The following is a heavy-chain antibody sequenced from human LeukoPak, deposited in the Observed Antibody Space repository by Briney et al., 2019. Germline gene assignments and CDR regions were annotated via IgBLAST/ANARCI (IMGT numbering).Heavy chain of an antibody. V-gene: IGHV3-21*01. CDR3: AREIAFAGLNDY. CDR2: ISSSSSYI. J-gene: IGHJ4*02. D-gene: IGHD3-9*01. Sequence: PGGSPRLSCAASGFTFCSYSMNWVRQAPGKGLEWVSSISSSSSYIYYADSVKGRFTISRDDAKNSLYLQVNSLRAEDTAVYYCAREIAFAGLNDYWGQGTLVTVSS. CDR1: GFTFCSYS.